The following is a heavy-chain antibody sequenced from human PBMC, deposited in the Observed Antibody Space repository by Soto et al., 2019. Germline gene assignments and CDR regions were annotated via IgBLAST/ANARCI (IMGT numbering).Heavy chain of an antibody. D-gene: IGHD3-22*01. CDR2: ISSSSATI. CDR1: GFTFSSYS. CDR3: ARDSKTYYYDSRGYFDYYYGMDV. Sequence: GGSLRLSCAASGFTFSSYSMNWVRQAPGKGLEWVSYISSSSATIYYADSVKGRFTISRDNAKNSLYLQMNSLRDEDTAVYYCARDSKTYYYDSRGYFDYYYGMDVWGQGTTVTVSS. J-gene: IGHJ6*02. V-gene: IGHV3-48*02.